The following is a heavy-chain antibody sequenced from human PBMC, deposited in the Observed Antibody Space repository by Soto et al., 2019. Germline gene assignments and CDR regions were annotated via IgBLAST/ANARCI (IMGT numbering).Heavy chain of an antibody. J-gene: IGHJ6*02. CDR2: IIPIFGTA. V-gene: IGHV1-69*06. Sequence: QVQLVQSGAEVKKPGSSVKVSCKASGGTFSSYAISWVRQAPGQGLEWMGGIIPIFGTANYAQKFQGRVTITADKSTSTAYMELSGLRSEDTAVYYCAREPVGSSSFRCYYYYGMDVWGQGTTVTVSS. CDR1: GGTFSSYA. D-gene: IGHD6-6*01. CDR3: AREPVGSSSFRCYYYYGMDV.